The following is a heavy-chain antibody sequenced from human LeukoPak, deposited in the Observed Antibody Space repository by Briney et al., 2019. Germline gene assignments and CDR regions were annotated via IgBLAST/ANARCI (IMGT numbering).Heavy chain of an antibody. Sequence: GGSLTLSCAASGFSFSRYWMHWVRQAPGKGLVWVSRTDSDGTSTGYADSVKGRFTISRDNARNTLSLQMNSLRAEDTAVYYCVRDRASHFDYWGQGALVTVSS. CDR2: TDSDGTST. V-gene: IGHV3-74*01. CDR3: VRDRASHFDY. J-gene: IGHJ4*02. CDR1: GFSFSRYW. D-gene: IGHD3-10*01.